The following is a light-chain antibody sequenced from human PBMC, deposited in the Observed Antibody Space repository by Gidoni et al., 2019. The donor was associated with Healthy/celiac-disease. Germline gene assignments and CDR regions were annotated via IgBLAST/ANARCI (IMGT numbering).Light chain of an antibody. J-gene: IGKJ2*01. Sequence: EIMFTHSPGTLSLSPGERATLSCRASQSVSSSYLAWYQQKPGQAPRLLIYGASSRATGIPDRFSGSGSGTDFTLTISRLEPEDFAVYYCQQYGSSPYTFGQGTKLEIK. CDR1: QSVSSSY. V-gene: IGKV3-20*01. CDR2: GAS. CDR3: QQYGSSPYT.